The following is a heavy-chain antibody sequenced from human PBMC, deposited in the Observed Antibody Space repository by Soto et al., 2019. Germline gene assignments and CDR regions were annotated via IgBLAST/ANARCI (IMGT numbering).Heavy chain of an antibody. CDR3: AKVVSAGIAAAGNYYYGMDV. J-gene: IGHJ6*02. V-gene: IGHV3-23*01. Sequence: LSLTCAASGFTFSSYAMSWVRQAPGKGLEWVSAISGSGGSTYYADSVKGRFTISRDNSKNTLYLQMNSLRAEDTAVYYCAKVVSAGIAAAGNYYYGMDVWGQGTTVTVSS. D-gene: IGHD6-13*01. CDR1: GFTFSSYA. CDR2: ISGSGGST.